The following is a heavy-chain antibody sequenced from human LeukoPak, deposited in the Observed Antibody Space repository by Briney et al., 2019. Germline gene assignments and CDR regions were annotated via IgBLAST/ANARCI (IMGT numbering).Heavy chain of an antibody. J-gene: IGHJ4*02. D-gene: IGHD2-15*01. CDR3: ARLSCSGGSCYYGY. CDR1: GFTFSSYW. Sequence: GGSLRLSCAAPGFTFSSYWMSWVRQAPGKGLEWVANIKQDGSEKYYVDTVKGRFTISRDNAKNSLYLQMNSLRAEDTAVYYCARLSCSGGSCYYGYWGQGTLVTVSS. CDR2: IKQDGSEK. V-gene: IGHV3-7*01.